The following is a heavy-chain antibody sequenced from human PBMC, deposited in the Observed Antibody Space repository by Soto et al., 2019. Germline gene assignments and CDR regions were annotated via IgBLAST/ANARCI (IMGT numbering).Heavy chain of an antibody. V-gene: IGHV3-13*01. J-gene: IGHJ4*02. CDR3: ARGPQRGMRYYFDY. Sequence: HPGGSLRLSCAASGFTFSSYDMHWVRQATGKGLEWVSAIGTAGDTYYPGSVKGRFTISRENAKNSLYLQMNSLRAEDTAVYYCARGPQRGMRYYFDYWGQGTLVTVSS. CDR2: IGTAGDT. CDR1: GFTFSSYD. D-gene: IGHD3-10*01.